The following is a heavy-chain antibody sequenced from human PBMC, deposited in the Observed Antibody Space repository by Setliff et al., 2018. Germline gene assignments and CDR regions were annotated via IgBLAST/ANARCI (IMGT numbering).Heavy chain of an antibody. D-gene: IGHD6-13*01. CDR2: IYYSGST. CDR1: GGSISSYY. CDR3: ARDEGSSYFYGMDV. J-gene: IGHJ6*02. Sequence: LTCTVSGGSISSYYWSWIRQPPGKGLEWIGYIYYSGSTNYNPSLKSRVTISVDTSKNQFSLKLSSVTAADTAVYYCARDEGSSYFYGMDVWGQGTTVTVS. V-gene: IGHV4-59*01.